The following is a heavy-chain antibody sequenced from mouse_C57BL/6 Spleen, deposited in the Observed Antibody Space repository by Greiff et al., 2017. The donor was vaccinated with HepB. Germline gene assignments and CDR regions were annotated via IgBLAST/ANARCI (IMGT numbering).Heavy chain of an antibody. Sequence: QVQLQQPGAELVKPGASVKLSCKASGYTFTSYWMHWVKQRPGPGLEWIGMIHPNSGSTNYNEKFKSKATLTVDKSSSTAYMQLSSLTSEDSAVYYCARRPSVVAPYYFDYWGQGTTLTVSS. J-gene: IGHJ2*01. D-gene: IGHD1-1*01. CDR2: IHPNSGST. CDR3: ARRPSVVAPYYFDY. V-gene: IGHV1-64*01. CDR1: GYTFTSYW.